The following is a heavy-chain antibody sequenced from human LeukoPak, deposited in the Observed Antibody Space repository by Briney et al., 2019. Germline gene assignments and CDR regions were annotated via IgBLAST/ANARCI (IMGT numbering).Heavy chain of an antibody. D-gene: IGHD2-2*01. CDR1: GFTVSSNY. CDR3: AREIVVVPAASRTHYYYYGMDV. Sequence: PGGSLRLSCAASGFTVSSNYMSWVRQAPGKGLEWVSVIYSGGSTYCADSVKGRFTISRDNSKNTLYLQMNSLRAEDTAVYYCAREIVVVPAASRTHYYYYGMDVWGQGTTVTVSS. J-gene: IGHJ6*02. V-gene: IGHV3-66*02. CDR2: IYSGGST.